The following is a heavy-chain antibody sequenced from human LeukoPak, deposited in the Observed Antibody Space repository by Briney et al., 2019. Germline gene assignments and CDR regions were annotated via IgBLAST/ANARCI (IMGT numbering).Heavy chain of an antibody. CDR3: AGDSELGPDYSDTSGFDY. CDR1: GYSITSGYF. J-gene: IGHJ4*02. D-gene: IGHD3-22*01. V-gene: IGHV4-38-2*02. Sequence: SETLSLTCTVSGYSITSGYFWVWIRQPPGKGLEWIGSIYHSGRPYYNPSLKSRVTTSVDTSKNQFSLSLTSVTAADTAVYFCAGDSELGPDYSDTSGFDYWGQGNLVTVSS. CDR2: IYHSGRP.